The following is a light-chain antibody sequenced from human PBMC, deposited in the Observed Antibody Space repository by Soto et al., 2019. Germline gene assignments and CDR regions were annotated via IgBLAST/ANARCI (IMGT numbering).Light chain of an antibody. J-gene: IGKJ1*01. V-gene: IGKV1-5*01. Sequence: DIKMTQSPSTLSAYVGARVTLTCRASQSISSWLAWYQQKPGKAPKLLIYDASTLESGVPSRFSGSGSGTEFTLTISSLQPDDFATYYCQQYNSYPWTFGQGTNVDIK. CDR1: QSISSW. CDR3: QQYNSYPWT. CDR2: DAS.